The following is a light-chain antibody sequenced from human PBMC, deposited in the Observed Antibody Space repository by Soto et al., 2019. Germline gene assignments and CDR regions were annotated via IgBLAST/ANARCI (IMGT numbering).Light chain of an antibody. V-gene: IGLV4-69*01. J-gene: IGLJ3*02. CDR1: SGHSRYA. Sequence: QPVLTQSPSASASLGASVKLTCTLSSGHSRYAIAWHQQQPEKGPRYLMKIDSDGSHTKGGGIPDRFSGTTSGAERYLTISSLQSEDEADYYCQTWGTGIQVFGGGTKVTVL. CDR3: QTWGTGIQV. CDR2: IDSDGSH.